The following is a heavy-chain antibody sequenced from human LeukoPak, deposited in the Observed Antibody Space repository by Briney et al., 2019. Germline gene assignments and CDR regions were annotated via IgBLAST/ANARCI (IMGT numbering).Heavy chain of an antibody. CDR2: ISYDGSNK. J-gene: IGHJ4*02. Sequence: PGGSLRLSCAASGITFSSYAMHCVRQAPGKGLEWVSVISYDGSNKYYADSVKGRFTISRDNSKNTLYLQMNSLRAEDTAVYYCARGAPGGYYGYYFDYWAREPWSPSPQ. CDR3: ARGAPGGYYGYYFDY. CDR1: GITFSSYA. V-gene: IGHV3-30-3*01. D-gene: IGHD3-3*01.